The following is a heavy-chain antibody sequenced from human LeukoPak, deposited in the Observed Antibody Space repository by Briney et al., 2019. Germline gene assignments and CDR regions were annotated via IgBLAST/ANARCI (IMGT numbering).Heavy chain of an antibody. J-gene: IGHJ6*03. CDR1: GYSFTSYW. CDR2: IYPGDSDT. Sequence: GESLKISCKGSGYSFTSYWIGWVRQMPGKGLEWMGIIYPGDSDTRYSPSFQGQVTISADKSISTAYLQWSSLKASDTAMYYCARLGYYGSRGPLYYMDVWGKGTTVTVSS. V-gene: IGHV5-51*01. CDR3: ARLGYYGSRGPLYYMDV. D-gene: IGHD3-10*01.